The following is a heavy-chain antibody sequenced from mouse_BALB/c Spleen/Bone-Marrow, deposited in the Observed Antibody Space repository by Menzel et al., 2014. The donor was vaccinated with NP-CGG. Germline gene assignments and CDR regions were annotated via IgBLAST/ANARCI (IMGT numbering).Heavy chain of an antibody. Sequence: VQLVESGPELKKPGETVKISCKASGYTFTNYGMNWVKQAPGKGLKWMGWINTYTGEPTYADDFKGRFAFSLETSASTAYLQINNLKNEDTATYFCARNLHWYFDVWGAGTTVTVSS. CDR1: GYTFTNYG. CDR3: ARNLHWYFDV. J-gene: IGHJ1*01. V-gene: IGHV9-3-1*01. CDR2: INTYTGEP.